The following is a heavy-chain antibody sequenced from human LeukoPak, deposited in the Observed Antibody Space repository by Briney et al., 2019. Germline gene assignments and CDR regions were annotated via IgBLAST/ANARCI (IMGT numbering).Heavy chain of an antibody. D-gene: IGHD3-3*02. Sequence: ASVKVSCKASGYTFRQYSISWVRQAPGKGLEWMGWVSPSHTTRVYAQQFQGRVTMTADTNTNTVSMELRSLRSDDTAVYSCARDYILPLETDNGDGFAIWGQGTVVSVSS. CDR1: GYTFRQYS. CDR3: ARDYILPLETDNGDGFAI. CDR2: VSPSHTTR. V-gene: IGHV1-18*01. J-gene: IGHJ3*02.